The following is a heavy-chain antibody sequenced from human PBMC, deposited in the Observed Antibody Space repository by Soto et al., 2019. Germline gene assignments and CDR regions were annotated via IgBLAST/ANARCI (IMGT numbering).Heavy chain of an antibody. CDR2: ISYDGSKK. J-gene: IGHJ4*02. D-gene: IGHD6-13*01. V-gene: IGHV3-30-3*01. CDR1: GFNFSSYA. Sequence: HPGGSLRLSCAASGFNFSSYAMHWVRQAPGKGLEWVAVISYDGSKKYYADSVKGRFTISRDNSKNALYLQINSLRAEDTAVYYCAREGIAAAGTTPHYWGQGTLVTVSS. CDR3: AREGIAAAGTTPHY.